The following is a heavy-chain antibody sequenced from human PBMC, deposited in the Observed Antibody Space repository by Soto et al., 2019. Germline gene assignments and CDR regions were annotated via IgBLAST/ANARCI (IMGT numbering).Heavy chain of an antibody. J-gene: IGHJ6*02. CDR2: ISWNSGSI. CDR1: GFTFDDYA. CDR3: AKDIEYRYGSLKAVYYGMDV. V-gene: IGHV3-9*01. Sequence: PGGSLRLSCAASGFTFDDYAMHWVRQAPGKGLEWVSGISWNSGSIGYADSVKGRFTISRDNAKNSLYLQMNSLRAEDTALYYCAKDIEYRYGSLKAVYYGMDVWGQGTTVTVSS. D-gene: IGHD5-18*01.